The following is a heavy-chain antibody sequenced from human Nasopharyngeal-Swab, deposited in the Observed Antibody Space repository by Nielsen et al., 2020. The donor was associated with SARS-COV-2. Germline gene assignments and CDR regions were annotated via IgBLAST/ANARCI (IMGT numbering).Heavy chain of an antibody. D-gene: IGHD3-3*01. Sequence: SVKASCKASGGTFSSYAISWVRQAPGQGLEWMGGIIPIFGTANYAQKFQGRVTITADESTSTAYMELSSLRSEDPAVYYCARDLWRRAARDYYYYGMDIWGQGTTVTVSS. V-gene: IGHV1-69*13. J-gene: IGHJ6*02. CDR2: IIPIFGTA. CDR3: ARDLWRRAARDYYYYGMDI. CDR1: GGTFSSYA.